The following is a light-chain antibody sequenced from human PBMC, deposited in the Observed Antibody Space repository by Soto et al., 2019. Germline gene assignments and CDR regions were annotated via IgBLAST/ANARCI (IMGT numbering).Light chain of an antibody. CDR1: RSILSSNGYNY. Sequence: DIVMTQSPLSLPVTPGEPASISCRSSRSILSSNGYNYLDWYVQRPGQSPQLLIYFASNRASGVPVRFSGSGSGTDCTLKISRVEAEDVGVYYCMQGLTTPLTFGGGTKVEIK. V-gene: IGKV2-28*01. CDR2: FAS. CDR3: MQGLTTPLT. J-gene: IGKJ4*01.